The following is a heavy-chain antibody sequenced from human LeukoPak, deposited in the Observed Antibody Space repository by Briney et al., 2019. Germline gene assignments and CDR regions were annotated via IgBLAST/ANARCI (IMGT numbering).Heavy chain of an antibody. Sequence: GESLKISCEGSGYTFTSYWIAWVRQMPGKGLEWMGIIYPGDSDTRYSPSFQGQVTISADKSISTAYLQWSSLKASDTAMYYCARRNGADNYGDFDYWGQGTLVTVSS. CDR2: IYPGDSDT. D-gene: IGHD4-17*01. CDR3: ARRNGADNYGDFDY. V-gene: IGHV5-51*01. J-gene: IGHJ4*02. CDR1: GYTFTSYW.